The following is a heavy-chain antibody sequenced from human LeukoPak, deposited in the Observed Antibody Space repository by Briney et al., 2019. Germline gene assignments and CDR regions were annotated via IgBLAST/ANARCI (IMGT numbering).Heavy chain of an antibody. CDR2: IYSGGST. CDR3: ARANWGHPMYYFDY. D-gene: IGHD7-27*01. V-gene: IGHV3-66*01. Sequence: GGSLRLSCAASGFTVSSNYMSWVRQAPGKGLGWVSIIYSGGSTYYADSVKGRFTISRDNSKNTLYLQMNSLRAKDTAVYYCARANWGHPMYYFDYWGQGTLVTVSS. CDR1: GFTVSSNY. J-gene: IGHJ4*02.